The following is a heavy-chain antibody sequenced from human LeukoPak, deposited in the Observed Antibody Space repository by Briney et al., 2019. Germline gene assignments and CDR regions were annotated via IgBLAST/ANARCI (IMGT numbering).Heavy chain of an antibody. J-gene: IGHJ4*02. V-gene: IGHV4-38-2*01. CDR2: IYHSGST. CDR1: GYSISSGYY. Sequence: PSETLSLTCAVSGYSISSGYYWGWIRQPPGRGLEWVGNIYHSGSTYYNPSLKSRVIISVDTSKNQFSLKLSSVTAADTAVYYCARLKDSSGYYPNYFDYWGQGTLVTVSS. D-gene: IGHD3-22*01. CDR3: ARLKDSSGYYPNYFDY.